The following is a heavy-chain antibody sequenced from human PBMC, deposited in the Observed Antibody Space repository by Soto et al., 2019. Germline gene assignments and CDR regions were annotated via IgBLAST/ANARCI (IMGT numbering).Heavy chain of an antibody. CDR1: GFTFSSYA. CDR2: ISSNGGST. J-gene: IGHJ4*02. CDR3: VTGRVDTAMVTCFCY. D-gene: IGHD5-18*01. Sequence: HPGGSLRLSCSASGFTFSSYAMHWVRQAPGKGLEYVSAISSNGGSTYYADSVKGRFTISRDNSKNTLYLQMSSLRAEDTAVYYWVTGRVDTAMVTCFCYCDRGTLVGVSS. V-gene: IGHV3-64D*06.